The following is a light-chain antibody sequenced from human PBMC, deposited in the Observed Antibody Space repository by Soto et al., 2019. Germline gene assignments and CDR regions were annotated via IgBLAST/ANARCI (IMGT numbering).Light chain of an antibody. V-gene: IGLV2-14*03. J-gene: IGLJ2*01. CDR1: TSDVGGYNY. CDR3: SSYTRTTVV. CDR2: DGS. Sequence: QSVLTQPASVSGSPGQSVTISCTATTSDVGGYNYLSWYQQHPGKAPKLILYDGSSRPSGVSNSFSGSKSGNTASLIISGLQPEDEADYHCSSYTRTTVVFGGGTKLTVL.